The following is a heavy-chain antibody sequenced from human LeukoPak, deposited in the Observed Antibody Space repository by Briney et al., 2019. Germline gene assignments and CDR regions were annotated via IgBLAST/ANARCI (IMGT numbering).Heavy chain of an antibody. J-gene: IGHJ4*02. Sequence: GGSLILSCAASGFTFSSYGMHWVRPAPGKGLEWVAVISYDGSNKYYADSVKGRFTISRDNSKNTLYLQMNSLRAEDTAVYYCAKDLVDIVVVPAAIADYWGQGTLVTVSS. CDR1: GFTFSSYG. D-gene: IGHD2-2*02. CDR2: ISYDGSNK. CDR3: AKDLVDIVVVPAAIADY. V-gene: IGHV3-30*18.